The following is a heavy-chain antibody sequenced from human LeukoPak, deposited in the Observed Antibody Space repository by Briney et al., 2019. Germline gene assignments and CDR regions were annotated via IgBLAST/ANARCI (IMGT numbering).Heavy chain of an antibody. CDR2: IYHSGST. V-gene: IGHV4-4*02. CDR1: GGSISSSNW. D-gene: IGHD3-22*01. Sequence: PSETLSLTCAVSGGSISSSNWWSWVRQPPGKGLEWIGEIYHSGSTNYNPSLKSRVTISVDTSKNNFSLTLNSVTAADTAVYYCARSLDYYDSSGQKYWGQGILVTVSS. CDR3: ARSLDYYDSSGQKY. J-gene: IGHJ4*02.